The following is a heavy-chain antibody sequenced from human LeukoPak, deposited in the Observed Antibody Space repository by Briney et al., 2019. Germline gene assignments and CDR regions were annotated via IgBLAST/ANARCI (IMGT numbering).Heavy chain of an antibody. CDR1: GFTFSTYS. CDR3: AKGDKPVIAMVKFDY. Sequence: GGSLRLSCAASGFTFSTYSMNWVRQAPGKGLEWVSGISGSGTNTYYADSVKGRFTISRDNSKNTLYMQMNSLRAEDTAVYYCAKGDKPVIAMVKFDYWGQGTLVTVSS. V-gene: IGHV3-23*01. J-gene: IGHJ4*02. CDR2: ISGSGTNT. D-gene: IGHD5-18*01.